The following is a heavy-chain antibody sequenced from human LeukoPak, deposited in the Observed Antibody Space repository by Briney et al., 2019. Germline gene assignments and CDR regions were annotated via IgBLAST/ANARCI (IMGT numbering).Heavy chain of an antibody. CDR2: FDPEDGET. V-gene: IGHV1-24*01. CDR1: GYTLTELS. J-gene: IGHJ4*02. CDR3: ATGVAVAGFYYFDY. Sequence: ASVKVSCKVSGYTLTELSMHGVRQAPGKGLEWMGGFDPEDGETIYAQKFQGRVTMTEDTSTDTAYMELSSLRSEDTAVYYCATGVAVAGFYYFDYWGQGTLVTVSS. D-gene: IGHD6-19*01.